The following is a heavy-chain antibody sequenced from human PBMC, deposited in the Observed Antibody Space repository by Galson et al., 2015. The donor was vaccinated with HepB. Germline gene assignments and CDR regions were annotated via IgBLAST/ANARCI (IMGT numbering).Heavy chain of an antibody. J-gene: IGHJ6*02. D-gene: IGHD3-3*01. V-gene: IGHV3-30-3*01. Sequence: SLRLSCAASGFTFSSYAMHWVRQAPGKGLEWVAVISYDGSNKYYADSVKGRFTISRDNSKNTLYLQMNSLRAEDTAVYYCARGTYDFWSGYPNNYYYYGMDVWGQGTTVTVSS. CDR1: GFTFSSYA. CDR2: ISYDGSNK. CDR3: ARGTYDFWSGYPNNYYYYGMDV.